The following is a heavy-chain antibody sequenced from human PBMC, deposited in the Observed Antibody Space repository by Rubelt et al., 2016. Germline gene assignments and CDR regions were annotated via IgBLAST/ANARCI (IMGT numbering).Heavy chain of an antibody. D-gene: IGHD1-26*01. Sequence: QVQLVESGGGVVQPGRSLRLSCAASGFTFSSYGMHWVRQAPGKGLEWVAVIWYDGSNKYYADSVKGRFTISIDNSKNRLYLQMNSLRAEDTAVYYCARLGVSNSGSYPDYYYGMDVWGQGTTVTVSS. CDR1: GFTFSSYG. J-gene: IGHJ6*02. CDR3: ARLGVSNSGSYPDYYYGMDV. V-gene: IGHV3-33*01. CDR2: IWYDGSNK.